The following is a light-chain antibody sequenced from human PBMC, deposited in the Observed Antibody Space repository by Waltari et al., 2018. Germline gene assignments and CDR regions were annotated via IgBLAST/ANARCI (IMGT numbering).Light chain of an antibody. CDR1: QSIRSN. Sequence: EIVITQSPGTLSVSPGARATLSCWARQSIRSNLAWYQQKPGQAPRLLIYGASTRATGIPARFSGSGSGTDFTLTISSLQSEDLAVYYCQQYENWPPITFGGGTKVEIK. V-gene: IGKV3-15*01. CDR2: GAS. J-gene: IGKJ4*01. CDR3: QQYENWPPIT.